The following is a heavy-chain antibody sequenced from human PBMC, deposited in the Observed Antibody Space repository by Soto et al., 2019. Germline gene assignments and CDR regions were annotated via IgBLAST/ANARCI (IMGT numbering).Heavy chain of an antibody. Sequence: PSETLSLTCTVSGGSISSYYWSWIRQPPGKGLEWIGHIYYSGSTNYNPSLKSRVTISVDTSKNQFSLKLSSVTAADTAVYYCARGVVGDPYYFDYWGQGTLVTVSS. CDR2: IYYSGST. V-gene: IGHV4-59*01. CDR3: ARGVVGDPYYFDY. J-gene: IGHJ4*02. D-gene: IGHD1-26*01. CDR1: GGSISSYY.